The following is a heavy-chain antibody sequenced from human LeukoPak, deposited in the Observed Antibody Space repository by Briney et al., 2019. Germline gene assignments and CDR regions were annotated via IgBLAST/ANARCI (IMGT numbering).Heavy chain of an antibody. CDR1: GFTFSSYA. J-gene: IGHJ4*02. D-gene: IGHD6-19*01. CDR2: NSGGST. Sequence: GGSLRLSCAASGFTFSSYAMSWVRQAPGEGLEWVSANSGGSTYYADSVKGRFTISRDNSKNTLYLQMNSLRAEDTAVYYCAKDLGSSGWYIDYWGQGTLVTVSS. CDR3: AKDLGSSGWYIDY. V-gene: IGHV3-23*01.